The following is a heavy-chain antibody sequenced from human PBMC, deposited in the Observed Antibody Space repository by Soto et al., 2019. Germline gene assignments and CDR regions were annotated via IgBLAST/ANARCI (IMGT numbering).Heavy chain of an antibody. CDR1: GFTFRMYW. D-gene: IGHD3-10*01. Sequence: GWSLRLSCAASGFTFRMYWMHLVRQVPGKGPEWVSRINDDGISTNYADSVKGRFTISRDNAKNTLYLQMNALRVEDTGVYYCTRGPRPTSNGTGAFWGKGTLVTVSS. CDR2: INDDGIST. V-gene: IGHV3-74*01. CDR3: TRGPRPTSNGTGAF. J-gene: IGHJ4*02.